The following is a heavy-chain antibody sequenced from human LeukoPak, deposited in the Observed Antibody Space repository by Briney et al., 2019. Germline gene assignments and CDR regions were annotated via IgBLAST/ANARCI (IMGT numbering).Heavy chain of an antibody. CDR2: IKQDGSER. J-gene: IGHJ4*02. D-gene: IGHD6-13*01. V-gene: IGHV3-7*01. Sequence: PGGSLRLSCAASGFTFSDYWMHWVRQAPGRGLEWVANIKQDGSERYYVDSVKGRSTITRDNAKNSLSLQMNSLRVEDTAVYYCVRAIAAAASYWGQGTLVTVSS. CDR1: GFTFSDYW. CDR3: VRAIAAAASY.